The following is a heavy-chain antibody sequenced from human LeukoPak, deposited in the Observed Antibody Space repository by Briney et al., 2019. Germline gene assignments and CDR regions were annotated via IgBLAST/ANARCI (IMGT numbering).Heavy chain of an antibody. V-gene: IGHV4-39*01. CDR3: ARLIYDSSGYYGYYFDY. CDR1: GGSISSSSYY. Sequence: SGTLSLTCTVSGGSISSSSYYWGWIRQPPGKGLEWIGSIYYSGSTYYNPSLKSRVTISVDTSRNQFSLKLSSVTAADTAVYYCARLIYDSSGYYGYYFDYWGQGTLVTVSS. J-gene: IGHJ4*02. CDR2: IYYSGST. D-gene: IGHD3-22*01.